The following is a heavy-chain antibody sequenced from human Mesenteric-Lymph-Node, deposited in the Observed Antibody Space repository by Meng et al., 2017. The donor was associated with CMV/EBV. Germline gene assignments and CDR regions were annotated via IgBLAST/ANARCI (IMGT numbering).Heavy chain of an antibody. V-gene: IGHV3-48*04. J-gene: IGHJ5*02. D-gene: IGHD3-10*01. CDR3: VREEREVASRGNRFDP. Sequence: GGSLRLSCAASGFTFSSYRMSWVRQAPGKGLEWISYISSSSSSSTIYYADSVKGRFTISRGNTKNSLYLQMDRLRAEDTAVYYCVREEREVASRGNRFDPWGPGTLVTVSS. CDR1: GFTFSSYR. CDR2: ISSSSSSSTI.